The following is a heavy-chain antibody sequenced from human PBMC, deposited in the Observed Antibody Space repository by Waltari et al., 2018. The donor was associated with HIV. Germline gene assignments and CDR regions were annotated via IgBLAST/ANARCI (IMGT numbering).Heavy chain of an antibody. CDR3: ARDGGSGSYWGNWFDP. CDR2: IYHSGST. V-gene: IGHV4-38-2*02. CDR1: GYSISSGYY. Sequence: QVQLQESGPGLVKPSETLSLTCAVSGYSISSGYYWGWIRPPPGKGLEWIGSIYHSGSTYYNPSLKSRVTISVDTSKNQFSLKLSSVTAADTAVYYCARDGGSGSYWGNWFDPWGQGTLVTVSS. D-gene: IGHD1-26*01. J-gene: IGHJ5*02.